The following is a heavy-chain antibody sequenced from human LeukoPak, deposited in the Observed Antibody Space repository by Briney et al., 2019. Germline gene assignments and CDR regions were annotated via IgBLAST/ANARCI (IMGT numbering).Heavy chain of an antibody. J-gene: IGHJ4*02. CDR2: ISPTNGDT. V-gene: IGHV1-2*02. CDR3: VRDALNWNYDY. CDR1: GYTFTDYF. D-gene: IGHD1-7*01. Sequence: GASVKVSCKASGYTFTDYFMHWVRQAPGQGLEWMGWISPTNGDTRYAQNFQGRVTMTRDTSISTAYMELSGLRSDDTAVYYCVRDALNWNYDYWGQGTLVAVSS.